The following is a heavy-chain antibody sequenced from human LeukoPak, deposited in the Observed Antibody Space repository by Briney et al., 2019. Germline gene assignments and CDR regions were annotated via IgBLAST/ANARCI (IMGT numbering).Heavy chain of an antibody. Sequence: GASVKVSCTASGYSFTGYYMHWVRQAPGQGLEWMGWINPNSGGTNYAQKFQGRVTMTRDTSISTAYMELTRLRADDTAVYYCARVHLVGTTNDDAFDIWGQGTMVTVSS. J-gene: IGHJ3*02. CDR1: GYSFTGYY. CDR2: INPNSGGT. D-gene: IGHD1-26*01. V-gene: IGHV1-2*02. CDR3: ARVHLVGTTNDDAFDI.